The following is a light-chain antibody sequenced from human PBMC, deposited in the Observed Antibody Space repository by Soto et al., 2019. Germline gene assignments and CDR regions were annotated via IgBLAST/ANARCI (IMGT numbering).Light chain of an antibody. CDR3: SSYSSSTTHVV. CDR1: SSDVGDFNY. CDR2: DVT. Sequence: QSVLTQPASVSGSPGRSVTISCTGTSSDVGDFNYVSWYQHLPGRAPKLIIYDVTNRPSGISYRFSASKSGRTASLTISGHQAEDEAYYYCSSYSSSTTHVVFGGGTKVTV. V-gene: IGLV2-14*03. J-gene: IGLJ2*01.